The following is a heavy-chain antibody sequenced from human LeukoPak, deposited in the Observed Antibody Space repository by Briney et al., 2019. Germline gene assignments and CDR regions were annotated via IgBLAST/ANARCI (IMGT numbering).Heavy chain of an antibody. V-gene: IGHV5-51*01. J-gene: IGHJ4*02. CDR1: GYSFTGYW. D-gene: IGHD4-23*01. Sequence: GESLKISCKGSGYSFTGYWIGWVRQMPGKGLEWMGIIYPGDSDTRYSPSFQGQVTISADKSISTAYLQWSSLKASDTAMYYCARHLRAEGGNSGGFDYWGQGTLVTVSS. CDR3: ARHLRAEGGNSGGFDY. CDR2: IYPGDSDT.